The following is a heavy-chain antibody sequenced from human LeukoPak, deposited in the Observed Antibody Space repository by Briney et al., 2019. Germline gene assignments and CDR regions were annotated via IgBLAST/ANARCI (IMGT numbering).Heavy chain of an antibody. CDR3: ARYEWFGELLLPDY. CDR2: IYHSGST. CDR1: GYSISSGYY. V-gene: IGHV4-38-2*02. D-gene: IGHD3-10*01. Sequence: SETLSLTCTVSGYSISSGYYWGWIRQPPGKGLEWIGSIYHSGSTYYNPSLKSRVTISVDTSKNQFSLKLSSVTAADTAVYYCARYEWFGELLLPDYWGQGTLVTVSS. J-gene: IGHJ4*02.